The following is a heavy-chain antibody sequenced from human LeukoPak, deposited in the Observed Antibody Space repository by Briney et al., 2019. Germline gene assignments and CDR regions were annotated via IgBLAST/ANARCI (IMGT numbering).Heavy chain of an antibody. D-gene: IGHD3-22*01. CDR2: ISGSAGII. J-gene: IGHJ4*02. Sequence: GGSLRLSCAASGFTFSSYTMSWVRQAPGKGLEWVSAISGSAGIIYDADSVKGRFTISRDNSKNTLYLQMNSLSAEDTAVYYCAKDYYVPNYWGQGTLVTVSS. CDR3: AKDYYVPNY. V-gene: IGHV3-23*01. CDR1: GFTFSSYT.